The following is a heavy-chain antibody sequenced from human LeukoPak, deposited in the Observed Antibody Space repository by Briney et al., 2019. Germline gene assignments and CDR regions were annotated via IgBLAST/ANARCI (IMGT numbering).Heavy chain of an antibody. CDR2: IYSVGST. J-gene: IGHJ4*02. Sequence: GSLRLSCAASGFTVSSNYMSWVRQAPGKGLEWVSIIYSVGSTYYADSVKGRFTISRDNSKNTLYLQMNSLRAEDTAVYYCARGKGDRGYFDYWGQGTLVTVSS. V-gene: IGHV3-53*01. D-gene: IGHD3-16*01. CDR3: ARGKGDRGYFDY. CDR1: GFTVSSNY.